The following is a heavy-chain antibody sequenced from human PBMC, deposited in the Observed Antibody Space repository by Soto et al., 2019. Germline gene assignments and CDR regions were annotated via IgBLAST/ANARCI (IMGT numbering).Heavy chain of an antibody. CDR3: ARDKISSGSYYPSYYYYGMDV. Sequence: QVQLQESGPGLVKPSQTLSLTCTVSGGSISSGGYYWSWIRQHPGKGLEWIGYIHYSGSTYYNPSLKSRVTISVDTSKNQFSLKRSSVTAADTAVYYCARDKISSGSYYPSYYYYGMDVWGQGTTVTVSS. D-gene: IGHD3-10*01. CDR2: IHYSGST. CDR1: GGSISSGGYY. J-gene: IGHJ6*02. V-gene: IGHV4-31*03.